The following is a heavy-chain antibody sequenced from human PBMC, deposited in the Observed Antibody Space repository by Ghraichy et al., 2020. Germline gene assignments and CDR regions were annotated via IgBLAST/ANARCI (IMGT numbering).Heavy chain of an antibody. Sequence: GESLRLSCAASGFTFSSYNMNWVRQAPGKGLEWVSSISSSSSYIYYADSVKGRFTISRDNAKNSLYLQMNSLRAEDTAVYYCARVYSTTDAFDIWGQGTMVTVSS. CDR2: ISSSSSYI. CDR1: GFTFSSYN. CDR3: ARVYSTTDAFDI. V-gene: IGHV3-21*01. D-gene: IGHD6-13*01. J-gene: IGHJ3*02.